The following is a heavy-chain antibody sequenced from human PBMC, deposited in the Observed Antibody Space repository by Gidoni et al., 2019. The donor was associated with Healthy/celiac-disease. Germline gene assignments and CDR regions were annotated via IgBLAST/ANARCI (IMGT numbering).Heavy chain of an antibody. CDR1: GFSLSTSGVG. CDR3: AHNGSGGGAFDI. CDR2: IYWNDDR. D-gene: IGHD3-16*01. J-gene: IGHJ3*02. Sequence: QITLKESGPTLVNPTQTLTLTCTFSGFSLSTSGVGVGWFRQPPGKALEWLALIYWNDDRRYSPSVKSRLTITKDTSKNQVVLTMTNMDPGDTATYYSAHNGSGGGAFDIWGQGTMVTVSS. V-gene: IGHV2-5*01.